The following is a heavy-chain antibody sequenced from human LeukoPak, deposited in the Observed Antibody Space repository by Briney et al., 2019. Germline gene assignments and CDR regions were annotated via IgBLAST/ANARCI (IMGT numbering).Heavy chain of an antibody. CDR3: GRVYYVEAFDI. CDR2: IYYSGST. CDR1: GGSISSYY. V-gene: IGHV4-59*01. J-gene: IGHJ3*02. D-gene: IGHD3-10*02. Sequence: SETLSLTCTVSGGSISSYYWSWIRQPPGKGLEWIGYIYYSGSTNYNPSLKSRVTISVNTSKSQFSLKLSSVTAADTAVYYCGRVYYVEAFDIWGQGTMVTVSS.